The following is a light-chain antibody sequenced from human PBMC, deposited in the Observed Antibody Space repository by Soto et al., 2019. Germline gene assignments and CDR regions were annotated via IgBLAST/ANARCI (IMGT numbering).Light chain of an antibody. CDR1: QSISSY. CDR3: QHYHSYPWT. Sequence: IQMTQSPSSLSASVGDRVTITCRASQSISSYLNWYQQKPGKAPKLLIYAASSLQSGVPSRFSGSGSGTDFALTISSLQPEDFATYYCQHYHSYPWTFGQGTKVDIK. J-gene: IGKJ1*01. V-gene: IGKV1-39*01. CDR2: AAS.